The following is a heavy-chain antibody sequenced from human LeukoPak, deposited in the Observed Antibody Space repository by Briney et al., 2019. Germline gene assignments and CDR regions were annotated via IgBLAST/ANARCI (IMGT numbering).Heavy chain of an antibody. Sequence: GGSLRLSCAASGFTFSSFGMHWVRQAPGKGLEWVAFIRYDGTDKYYADSVKGRYTISRDNSKNTLYLQMNSLRPEDTAVYYCAPRVVVITAPFDYWGQGTLVTVSS. D-gene: IGHD2-21*01. CDR1: GFTFSSFG. V-gene: IGHV3-30*02. CDR3: APRVVVITAPFDY. J-gene: IGHJ4*02. CDR2: IRYDGTDK.